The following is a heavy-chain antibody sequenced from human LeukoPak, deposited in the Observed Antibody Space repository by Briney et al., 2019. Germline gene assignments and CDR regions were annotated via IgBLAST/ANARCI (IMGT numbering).Heavy chain of an antibody. CDR2: IYYSGST. Sequence: SSETLSLTCTVSGGSISSGDYYWSWIRQPPGKGLEWIGYIYYSGSTYYNPSLKSRVTISVDTSKNQFSLKLSSVTAADTAVYYCARWVAAASIDYWGQGTLVTVSS. D-gene: IGHD6-13*01. CDR1: GGSISSGDYY. V-gene: IGHV4-30-4*02. CDR3: ARWVAAASIDY. J-gene: IGHJ4*02.